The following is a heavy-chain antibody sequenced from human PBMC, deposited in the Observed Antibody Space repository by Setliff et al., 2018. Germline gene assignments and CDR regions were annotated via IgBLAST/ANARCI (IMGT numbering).Heavy chain of an antibody. J-gene: IGHJ4*02. CDR3: ARAAVTSGARADYFDN. Sequence: PSETLSLTCTVSGGPVTRTTTFWGWVRQTPGKGLEWIGSTYDSGSTYYNPSLNSRVTISEDTSKNQFSLRLTSVTAADAAVYYCARAAVTSGARADYFDNWGRGTLVPVSS. CDR1: GGPVTRTTTF. D-gene: IGHD4-17*01. V-gene: IGHV4-39*07. CDR2: TYDSGST.